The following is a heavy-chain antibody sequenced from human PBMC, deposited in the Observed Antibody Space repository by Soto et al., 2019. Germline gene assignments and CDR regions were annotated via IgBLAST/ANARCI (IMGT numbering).Heavy chain of an antibody. V-gene: IGHV1-69*06. CDR3: ARGYYYDSSGFVYFDY. CDR1: GGTFSSYA. D-gene: IGHD3-22*01. CDR2: IIPIFGTA. J-gene: IGHJ4*02. Sequence: GASVKVSCKASGGTFSSYAISWVRQAPGQGLEWMGGIIPIFGTANYAQKFQGRVTITADKSTSTAYMELGSLRSEDTAVYYCARGYYYDSSGFVYFDYWGQGTLVTVSS.